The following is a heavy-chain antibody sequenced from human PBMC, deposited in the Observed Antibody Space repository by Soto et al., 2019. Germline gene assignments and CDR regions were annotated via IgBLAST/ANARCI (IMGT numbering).Heavy chain of an antibody. CDR2: ISYDGSNK. D-gene: IGHD6-13*01. J-gene: IGHJ6*02. Sequence: QVQLVESGGVVVQPGRSLRLSCAASGFTFSSYGMHWVRQAPGKGLDLVAVISYDGSNKYYADSVKGRFTISRDNSKNTLSLQMNSLRAEDTAVYYCAKAHWEQLVLVVYCMDVWGHGTTVTVAS. V-gene: IGHV3-30*18. CDR3: AKAHWEQLVLVVYCMDV. CDR1: GFTFSSYG.